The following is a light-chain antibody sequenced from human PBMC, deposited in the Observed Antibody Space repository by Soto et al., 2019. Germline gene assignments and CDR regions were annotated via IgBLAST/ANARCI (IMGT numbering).Light chain of an antibody. CDR2: SNN. J-gene: IGLJ2*01. Sequence: QPVLTQPPSASGTPGQRVTISCSGSSSNIGSNPVNWYPQLPGTAPKLLIYSNNQRPSGVPDRFSGSKSGTSAFLAISALQSEDEADYYCAAWDSSLNAHLLFGGGTKVTVL. V-gene: IGLV1-44*01. CDR3: AAWDSSLNAHLL. CDR1: SSNIGSNP.